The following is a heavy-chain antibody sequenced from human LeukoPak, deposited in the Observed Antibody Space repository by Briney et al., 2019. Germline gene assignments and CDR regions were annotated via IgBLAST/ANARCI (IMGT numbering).Heavy chain of an antibody. D-gene: IGHD2-15*01. CDR1: GFTFSDYY. J-gene: IGHJ4*02. CDR2: ISSSGDTR. CDR3: ARDRSTPDY. V-gene: IGHV3-11*01. Sequence: GGSLRLSCTASGFTFSDYYMSWIRQAPGRGLEWVSYISSSGDTRYYADSMKGRLTISRDYAKNSLYLQISSLRAEDTAIYYCARDRSTPDYWGQGTLVTVSS.